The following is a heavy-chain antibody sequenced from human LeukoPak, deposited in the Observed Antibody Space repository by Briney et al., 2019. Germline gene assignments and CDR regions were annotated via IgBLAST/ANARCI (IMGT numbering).Heavy chain of an antibody. J-gene: IGHJ4*02. CDR1: GYTFTSYY. CDR2: INPSGGST. V-gene: IGHV1-46*03. D-gene: IGHD1-26*01. Sequence: GASVKVSCKASGYTFTSYYMHWVRQAPGQGLEWMGIINPSGGSTSCAQKFQGRVTMTRDTSTSTVYMELSSLRSEDTAVHYCARDLVGAQSRDYWGQGTLVTVSS. CDR3: ARDLVGAQSRDY.